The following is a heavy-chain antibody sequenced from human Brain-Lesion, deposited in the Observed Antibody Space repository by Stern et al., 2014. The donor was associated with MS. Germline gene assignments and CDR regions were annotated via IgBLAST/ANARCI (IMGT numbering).Heavy chain of an antibody. CDR1: GGSVSSTSYA. J-gene: IGHJ5*02. V-gene: IGHV4-39*01. CDR2: IYYSGNT. CDR3: AGEEDIRYCSGGSCTGNWFDP. Sequence: VQLVESGPGLVKPSETLSLTCTVAGGSVSSTSYAWAWIRQPPGKGLEWIGTIYYSGNTYYSPSLQSRLTISLDTSQNPFSLQLSSVTAADTAVYYCAGEEDIRYCSGGSCTGNWFDPWGQGTLVTVSS. D-gene: IGHD2-15*01.